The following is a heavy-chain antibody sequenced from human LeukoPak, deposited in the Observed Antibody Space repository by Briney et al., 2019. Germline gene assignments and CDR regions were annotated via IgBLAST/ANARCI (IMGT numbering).Heavy chain of an antibody. Sequence: EASVTVSCKASGYTFTGYYMHWVRQAPGQALEWMGWINPNSGGTNYAQKFQGRVTMTRDTSISTAYMELSRLRSDDTAVYYCARTKMTTVATPWFDPWGQGTLVTVSS. CDR2: INPNSGGT. J-gene: IGHJ5*02. D-gene: IGHD4-17*01. CDR3: ARTKMTTVATPWFDP. V-gene: IGHV1-2*02. CDR1: GYTFTGYY.